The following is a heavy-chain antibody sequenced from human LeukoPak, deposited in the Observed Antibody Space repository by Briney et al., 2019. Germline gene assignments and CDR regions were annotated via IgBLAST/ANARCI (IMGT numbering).Heavy chain of an antibody. V-gene: IGHV4-34*01. J-gene: IGHJ6*02. D-gene: IGHD6-6*01. CDR1: GGSFSGYY. CDR3: ASPSGYGMDV. CDR2: INRSGST. Sequence: SETLSLTCAVYGGSFSGYYWSWIRQPPGKGLEWIGEINRSGSTNYNPSLKSRVTISVDTSKNQFSLKLSSVTAADTAVYYCASPSGYGMDVWGQGTTVTVSS.